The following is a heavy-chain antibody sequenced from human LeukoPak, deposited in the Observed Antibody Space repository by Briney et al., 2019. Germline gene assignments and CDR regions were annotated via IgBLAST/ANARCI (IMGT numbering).Heavy chain of an antibody. Sequence: GGSLRLSCAASGFTFSNYAMSWVRQAPGKGLEWVSSISGSGGNTDYADSVKGRFTISRDNSKKTLYLQMNSLRAEDTAVYYCARASDYDSGGYYIGGTFDYWGQGTLVTVSS. CDR2: ISGSGGNT. CDR3: ARASDYDSGGYYIGGTFDY. CDR1: GFTFSNYA. J-gene: IGHJ4*02. D-gene: IGHD3-22*01. V-gene: IGHV3-23*01.